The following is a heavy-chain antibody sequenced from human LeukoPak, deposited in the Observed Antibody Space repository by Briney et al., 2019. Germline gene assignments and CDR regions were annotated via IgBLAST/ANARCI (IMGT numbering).Heavy chain of an antibody. J-gene: IGHJ4*02. CDR3: ATGGYSYGVDY. V-gene: IGHV1-69*13. CDR2: IIPIFGTA. Sequence: ASVKVSCKASGGTFSSYAISWVRQAPGQGLEWMGGIIPIFGTANYAQKFQGRVTITADESTSTAYMELSSPRSEDTAVYYCATGGYSYGVDYWGQGTLVTVSS. D-gene: IGHD5-18*01. CDR1: GGTFSSYA.